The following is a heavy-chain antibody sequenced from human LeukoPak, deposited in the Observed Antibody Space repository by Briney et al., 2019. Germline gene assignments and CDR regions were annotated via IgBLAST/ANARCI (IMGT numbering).Heavy chain of an antibody. V-gene: IGHV4-59*12. Sequence: SETLSLICNVSGGSFTRDYWSWIRQPPGKGLEWVGYYHNGRTNYNPSLNDRVTISIDTPKNQFSLKLSSVTAADTAVYYCARESQNSGYDWDDAFDIWGQGTMVTVSS. J-gene: IGHJ3*02. CDR3: ARESQNSGYDWDDAFDI. D-gene: IGHD5-12*01. CDR1: GGSFTRDY. CDR2: YHNGRT.